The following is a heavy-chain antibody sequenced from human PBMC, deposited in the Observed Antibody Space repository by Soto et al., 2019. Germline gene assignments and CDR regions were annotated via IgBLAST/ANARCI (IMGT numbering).Heavy chain of an antibody. CDR1: GFTFSSYA. CDR3: AREQGNYYGSGSYYYGMDV. Sequence: PGGSLRLSCAASGFTFSSYAMHWVRQAPGKGLEWVAVISYDGSNKYYADSVKGRFTISRDNSKNALYLQMNSLRAEDTAVYYCAREQGNYYGSGSYYYGMDVWGQGTTVTVSS. D-gene: IGHD3-10*01. CDR2: ISYDGSNK. J-gene: IGHJ6*02. V-gene: IGHV3-30-3*01.